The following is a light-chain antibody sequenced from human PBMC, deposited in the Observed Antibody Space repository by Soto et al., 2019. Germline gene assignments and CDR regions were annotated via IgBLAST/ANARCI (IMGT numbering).Light chain of an antibody. V-gene: IGLV2-14*01. J-gene: IGLJ1*01. CDR2: DVT. CDR1: SSDVGGYNF. CDR3: SSYTSISTSV. Sequence: QSALTQPASVSGSPGQSITISCTGTSSDVGGYNFVSWYQQHPDKAPKLMIYDVTNRPSGVSNRFSGSKSGNTASLTISGLQAEDEAHYYCSSYTSISTSVVGTGTKVTV.